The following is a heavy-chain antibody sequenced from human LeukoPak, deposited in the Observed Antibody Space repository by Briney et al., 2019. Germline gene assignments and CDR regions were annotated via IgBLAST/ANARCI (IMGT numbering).Heavy chain of an antibody. Sequence: ASVKVSCKASGYTFTSYGISWVRQAPGQGLEWMGWISAYNGNTNYAQKLQGRVTMTTDTSTSTAYMELRSLRSDDTAVYYCARDLWADIVVVPAAARNDYWGQGTLVTVSS. CDR1: GYTFTSYG. CDR3: ARDLWADIVVVPAAARNDY. D-gene: IGHD2-2*01. J-gene: IGHJ4*02. CDR2: ISAYNGNT. V-gene: IGHV1-18*01.